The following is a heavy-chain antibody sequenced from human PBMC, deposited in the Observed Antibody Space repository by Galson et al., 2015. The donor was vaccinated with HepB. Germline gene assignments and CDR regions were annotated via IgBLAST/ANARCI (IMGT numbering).Heavy chain of an antibody. J-gene: IGHJ6*03. D-gene: IGHD6-6*01. CDR3: ARDGSTAARPRYYYYMDV. V-gene: IGHV1-69*13. CDR1: GGTFSSYA. CDR2: IIPIFGTA. Sequence: SVKVSCKASGGTFSSYAISWVRQAPGQGLEWMGGIIPIFGTANYAQKFQGRVTITADESTSTAYMELSSLRSEDTAVYYCARDGSTAARPRYYYYMDVWGKGTTVTVSS.